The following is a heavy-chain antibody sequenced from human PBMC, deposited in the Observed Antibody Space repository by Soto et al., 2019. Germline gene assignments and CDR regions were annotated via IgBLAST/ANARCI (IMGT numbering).Heavy chain of an antibody. V-gene: IGHV4-30-4*01. CDR2: IYYRGST. J-gene: IGHJ4*02. CDR1: GGSISSGDYY. Sequence: QVQLQESGPGLVKPSQTLSLTCTVSGGSISSGDYYWSWIRQPPGKGLEWIGYIYYRGSTYYNPSLKLRVTISVDTSKNQFSLKLSSVTAADTAVYYCARVSYYDSSGYYNYFDYWGQGTLVTVSS. CDR3: ARVSYYDSSGYYNYFDY. D-gene: IGHD3-22*01.